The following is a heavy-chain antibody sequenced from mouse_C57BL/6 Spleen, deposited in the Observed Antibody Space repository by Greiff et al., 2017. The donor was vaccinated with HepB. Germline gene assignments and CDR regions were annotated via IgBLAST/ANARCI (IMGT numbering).Heavy chain of an antibody. J-gene: IGHJ3*01. V-gene: IGHV5-17*01. CDR3: ARPDDYYGSSLLFAY. Sequence: EVMLVESGGGLVKPGGSLKLSCAASGFTFSDYGMHWVRQAPEKGLEWVAYISCGSSTIYYADTVKGRFTISRDNAKNTLFLQMTSLRSEDTAMYYCARPDDYYGSSLLFAYWGQGTLVTVSA. CDR2: ISCGSSTI. CDR1: GFTFSDYG. D-gene: IGHD1-1*01.